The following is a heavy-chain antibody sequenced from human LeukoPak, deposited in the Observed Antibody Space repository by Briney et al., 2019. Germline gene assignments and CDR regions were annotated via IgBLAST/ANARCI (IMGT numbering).Heavy chain of an antibody. CDR2: IYYSGST. V-gene: IGHV4-31*03. J-gene: IGHJ5*02. Sequence: SETLSLTCTVSGGSISSGGYYWSWIRQHPGKGLEWIGYIYYSGSTYYNPFLKSRVTISVDTSKNQFSLKLTSVTAADTAVYYCARGVLPAPNWFDPWGQGTLVTVSS. CDR1: GGSISSGGYY. D-gene: IGHD2-2*01. CDR3: ARGVLPAPNWFDP.